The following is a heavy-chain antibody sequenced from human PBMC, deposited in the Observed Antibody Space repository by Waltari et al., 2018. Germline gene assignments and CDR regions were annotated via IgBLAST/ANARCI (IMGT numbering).Heavy chain of an antibody. V-gene: IGHV4-59*01. D-gene: IGHD3-3*01. CDR2: MFHTGKA. CDR1: GGSFNNDY. Sequence: QVHLQESGPGLVKPSETLSLTCTVSGGSFNNDYWGWIRQPPGKGLEWIGHMFHTGKAYHNPSLEMRVTISVDTSKKQLSLNLNSVTAGDTAVYYCARVGTQLYGVLTRRWFDPWGQGTLVAVSS. CDR3: ARVGTQLYGVLTRRWFDP. J-gene: IGHJ5*02.